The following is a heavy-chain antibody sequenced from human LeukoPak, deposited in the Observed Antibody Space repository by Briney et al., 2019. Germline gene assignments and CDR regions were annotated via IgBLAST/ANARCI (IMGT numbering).Heavy chain of an antibody. J-gene: IGHJ4*02. CDR3: ARVGSGSSYRPFDY. D-gene: IGHD3-10*01. CDR1: GLTFSSYW. CDR2: IKEDESEK. Sequence: PGGSLRLSCAVSGLTFSSYWMSWVRQAPGNGPEWVANIKEDESEKNYVDSVKGQFTISRDSAKNSLYLQMNSLRAEDTAVYYCARVGSGSSYRPFDYWGQGTLVTVSS. V-gene: IGHV3-7*01.